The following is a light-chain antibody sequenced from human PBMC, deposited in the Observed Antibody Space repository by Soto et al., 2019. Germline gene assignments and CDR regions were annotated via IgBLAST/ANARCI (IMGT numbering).Light chain of an antibody. CDR3: CSFARSSNFYV. CDR1: SSDVGSSNL. J-gene: IGLJ1*01. V-gene: IGLV2-23*01. Sequence: QSVLTQPASVSGSPGQSITISCSGTSSDVGSSNLVSWYQQHPGKAPKLIIFEGDRRPSGVSGRFSGSKSGNTASLTISGLQAEDEADYYCCSFARSSNFYVFGTGTKVNVL. CDR2: EGD.